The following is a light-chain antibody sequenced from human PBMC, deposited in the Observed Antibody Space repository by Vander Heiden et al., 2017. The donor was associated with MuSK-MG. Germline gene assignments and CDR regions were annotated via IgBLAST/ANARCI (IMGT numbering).Light chain of an antibody. CDR2: DAS. CDR1: QGISSA. Sequence: AIQLTQSPSSLSASVGDRVTITCRASQGISSALAWYQQQPGQAPKLLIYDASSLESGVPSRFSGSGSGTDFTLTISSLQPEDFATYYCQQVYSYPITFGQETRLEIK. CDR3: QQVYSYPIT. V-gene: IGKV1-13*02. J-gene: IGKJ5*01.